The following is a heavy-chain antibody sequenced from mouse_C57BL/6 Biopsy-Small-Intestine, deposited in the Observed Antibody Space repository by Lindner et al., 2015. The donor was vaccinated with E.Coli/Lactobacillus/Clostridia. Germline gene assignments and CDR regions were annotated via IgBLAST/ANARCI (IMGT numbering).Heavy chain of an antibody. Sequence: SVKVSCKASGGTFSSFAISWMRQAPGQGLEWVGGNFPIFGTAYYSQKYQGRVTITADKSTSTAYMELSSLRSEDTAVYYCARAVVEVATIIALDIWGQGTLVTVSS. V-gene: IGHV1-81*01. CDR2: NFPIFGTA. CDR1: GGTFSSFA. CDR3: ARAVVEVATIIALDI. J-gene: IGHJ3*01. D-gene: IGHD1-1*02.